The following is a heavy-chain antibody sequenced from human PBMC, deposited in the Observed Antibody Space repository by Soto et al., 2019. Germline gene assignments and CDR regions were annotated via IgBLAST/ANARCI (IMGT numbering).Heavy chain of an antibody. V-gene: IGHV1-69*06. D-gene: IGHD1-26*01. CDR2: IVVDSNTA. CDR3: ARAIKGWEVNYYFAF. CDR1: GSTFNNFA. Sequence: LLQSGAEVKDPGSSVRVSCQVSGSTFNNFAFSWVRQAPGHGPEWMGGIVVDSNTAEYSQRFQDRVTITADTSTDTLYMELGSLTFEDTAVYYCARAIKGWEVNYYFAFWGQGTLVTVSS. J-gene: IGHJ4*02.